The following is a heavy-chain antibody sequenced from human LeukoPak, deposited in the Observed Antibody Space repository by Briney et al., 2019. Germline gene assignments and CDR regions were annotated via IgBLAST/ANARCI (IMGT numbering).Heavy chain of an antibody. J-gene: IGHJ3*02. V-gene: IGHV3-9*03. D-gene: IGHD3-10*01. Sequence: GGSLRLSCAASGFTFDDYAMHWVRQTPGKGLEWVAGISWNSGNIAYADSVKGRFTISRDNAKNSLYLQMNSLRTEDMALYYCTKGTLEGTYLFDIWGQGTMVTVSS. CDR2: ISWNSGNI. CDR3: TKGTLEGTYLFDI. CDR1: GFTFDDYA.